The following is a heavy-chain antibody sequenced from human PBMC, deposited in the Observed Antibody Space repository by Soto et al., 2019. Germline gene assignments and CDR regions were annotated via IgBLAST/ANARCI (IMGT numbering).Heavy chain of an antibody. CDR1: GFSLSTGGVG. V-gene: IGHV2-5*02. CDR3: AHSRCGGDCLQSYSSHYYYGMVV. J-gene: IGHJ6*02. CDR2: IYWDDDK. D-gene: IGHD2-21*02. Sequence: QITLKESGPSLVKPTQTLTLTCTFSGFSLSTGGVGVGWIRQPPGKALEWLALIYWDDDKRYSPSLRSRLTVTKDTSKNQVVLTRTNMDPVDTATYYCAHSRCGGDCLQSYSSHYYYGMVVWGQGTTVTVSS.